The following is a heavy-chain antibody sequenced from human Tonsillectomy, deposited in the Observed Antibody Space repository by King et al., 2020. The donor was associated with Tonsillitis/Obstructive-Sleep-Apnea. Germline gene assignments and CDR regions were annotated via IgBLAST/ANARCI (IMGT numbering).Heavy chain of an antibody. Sequence: VQLVESGGGLVQPGGSLGLSCAASGFTFSSYAMSWVRQGPGKGLEWLSTISGTGGSTYYADSVKGRLTISRDNSRNTLYLEMNSLRAEDTAIYYCAKVPETLYSSSWYHYWGQGALATVSS. D-gene: IGHD6-13*01. CDR1: GFTFSSYA. CDR3: AKVPETLYSSSWYHY. V-gene: IGHV3-23*04. J-gene: IGHJ4*02. CDR2: ISGTGGST.